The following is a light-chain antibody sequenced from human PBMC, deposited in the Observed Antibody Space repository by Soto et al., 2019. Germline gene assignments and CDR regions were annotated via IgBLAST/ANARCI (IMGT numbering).Light chain of an antibody. CDR2: DVS. Sequence: EIVMTQSPDTLSVSPGERATLTCRAGQGVTTNFAWYQQNSGQSPRLLIYDVSIRATGVPARFSATGSETDFTLTISGPQSGDSAVYFCQQYNNWPFSFGQGTRLEIK. J-gene: IGKJ5*01. CDR3: QQYNNWPFS. V-gene: IGKV3-15*01. CDR1: QGVTTN.